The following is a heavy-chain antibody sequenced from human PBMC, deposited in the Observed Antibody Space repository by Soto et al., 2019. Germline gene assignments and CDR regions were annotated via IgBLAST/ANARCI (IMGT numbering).Heavy chain of an antibody. CDR1: GFTFSDYY. J-gene: IGHJ4*02. D-gene: IGHD2-8*01. V-gene: IGHV3-11*01. CDR2: ISSRSSTI. Sequence: QVQLVESGGGLVKPGGSLRLSCAASGFTFSDYYMSWIRQAPGKGLEWVSYISSRSSTIFYADSVKGRFTISRDNVKKSLYLQMNSLRAAATAVYYCASGTNGAFFVYWGQGILVTVSS. CDR3: ASGTNGAFFVY.